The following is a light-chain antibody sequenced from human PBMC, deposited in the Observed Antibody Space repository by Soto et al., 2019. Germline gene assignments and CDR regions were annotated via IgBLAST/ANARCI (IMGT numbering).Light chain of an antibody. J-gene: IGKJ3*01. Sequence: EIVMTQSPATLSVSPGERATLSCRASQSVYTNLAWYQQKPGQAPRLLIYGASTRATGLPARFSGSGSGTEFTLTISSLQSEDFAVYYCQQYNNWPPFTFGPGTKVDAK. CDR2: GAS. V-gene: IGKV3-15*01. CDR1: QSVYTN. CDR3: QQYNNWPPFT.